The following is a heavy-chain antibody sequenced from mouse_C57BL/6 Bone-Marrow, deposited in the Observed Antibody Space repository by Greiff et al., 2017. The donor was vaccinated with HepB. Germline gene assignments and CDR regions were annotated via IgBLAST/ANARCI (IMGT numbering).Heavy chain of an antibody. CDR3: AREGYDYFDY. J-gene: IGHJ2*01. Sequence: EVKLVESGPELVKPGASVKISCKASGYSFTGYYMNWVKQSPEKSLEWIGEINPSTGGTTYNQKFKAKATLTVDKSSSTAYMQLKSLTSEDSAVYYCAREGYDYFDYWGQGTTLTVSS. CDR2: INPSTGGT. CDR1: GYSFTGYY. D-gene: IGHD2-2*01. V-gene: IGHV1-42*01.